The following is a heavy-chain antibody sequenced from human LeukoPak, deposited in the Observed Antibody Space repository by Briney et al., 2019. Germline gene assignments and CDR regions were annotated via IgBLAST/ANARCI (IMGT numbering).Heavy chain of an antibody. D-gene: IGHD1-26*01. CDR3: AKYGYSGSYYVSVYFDY. V-gene: IGHV3-23*01. CDR1: GFTFSSYA. Sequence: PGGSLRLSCAASGFTFSSYAMSWVRQAPGKGLEWVSAISGSGGSTYHADSVKGRFTISRDNSKNTLYLQMNSLRAEDTAVYYCAKYGYSGSYYVSVYFDYWGQGTLVTVSS. J-gene: IGHJ4*02. CDR2: ISGSGGST.